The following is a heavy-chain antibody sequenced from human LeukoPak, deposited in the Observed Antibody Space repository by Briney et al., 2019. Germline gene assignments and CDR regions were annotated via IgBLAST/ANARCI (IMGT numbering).Heavy chain of an antibody. CDR2: ISSSSSYI. J-gene: IGHJ4*02. CDR1: GFTFSSYS. CDR3: ARDDYSNPPLGY. D-gene: IGHD4-11*01. Sequence: GGSLRLSCAASGFTFSSYSMNWVRQAPGKGLEWVSSISSSSSYIYYADSVKGRFTISRDNAKNSPYLQMNSLRAEDTAVYYCARDDYSNPPLGYWGQGTLVTVSS. V-gene: IGHV3-21*01.